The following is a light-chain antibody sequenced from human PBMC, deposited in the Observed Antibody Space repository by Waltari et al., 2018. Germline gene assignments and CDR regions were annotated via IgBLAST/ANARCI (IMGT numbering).Light chain of an antibody. J-gene: IGKJ1*01. CDR1: QRVSGY. CDR3: QQYYSYPRT. V-gene: IGKV1-8*01. Sequence: AIRMTQSPSSLSASTGDRVTITCRANQRVSGYLAWYQQKPGKAPKLLIYAAYTLQSGVPSRFSGSGSGTDFTLTISCLQSEDFATYYCQQYYSYPRTFGQGTKVEIK. CDR2: AAY.